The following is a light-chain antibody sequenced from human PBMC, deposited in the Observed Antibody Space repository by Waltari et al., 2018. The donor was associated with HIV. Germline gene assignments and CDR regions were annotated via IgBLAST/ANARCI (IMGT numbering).Light chain of an antibody. CDR3: SSYSRGALL. CDR2: EVS. CDR1: SNDIGSYIS. J-gene: IGLJ2*01. V-gene: IGLV2-14*01. Sequence: QSVLTQPASVSGSPGQSLTPSCTGTSNDIGSYISVSWYQQSPDKAPKLIIYEVSYRPSGVSSRFSGSKSGNTASLTISGLQTEDEAYYHCSSYSRGALLFGGGTKVTVL.